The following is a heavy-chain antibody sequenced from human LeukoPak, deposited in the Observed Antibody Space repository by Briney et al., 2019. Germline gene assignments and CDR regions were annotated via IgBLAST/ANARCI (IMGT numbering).Heavy chain of an antibody. J-gene: IGHJ4*02. Sequence: GGSLRLSCAASGFTFSSYPLHWVRQAPGKGLEWVAVISYDGSNKYYADSVKGRFTISRDNSKNTLYLQMNSLRAEDTAVYYCARGDDYFDYWGQGTLVTVSS. CDR3: ARGDDYFDY. CDR1: GFTFSSYP. V-gene: IGHV3-30-3*01. CDR2: ISYDGSNK.